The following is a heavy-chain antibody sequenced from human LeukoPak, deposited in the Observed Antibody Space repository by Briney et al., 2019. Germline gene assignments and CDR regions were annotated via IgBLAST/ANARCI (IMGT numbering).Heavy chain of an antibody. V-gene: IGHV4-59*01. D-gene: IGHD1-26*01. CDR1: GGSISSYY. CDR2: IYYSGST. Sequence: PSETLSLTCTVSGGSISSYYWSWIRQPPGKGLEWIGYIYYSGSTNYNPSLKSRVTISVDTSKNQFSLKLSSVTAADTAVYYCARQGDGHNSYFDYWGQGTLVTVSS. CDR3: ARQGDGHNSYFDY. J-gene: IGHJ4*02.